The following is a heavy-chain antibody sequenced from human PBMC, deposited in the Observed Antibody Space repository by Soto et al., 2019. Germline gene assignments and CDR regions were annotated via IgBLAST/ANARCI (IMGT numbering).Heavy chain of an antibody. D-gene: IGHD6-13*01. CDR3: ARGRPGYSSSWYDY. CDR2: INHSGST. CDR1: GGSFSGYY. Sequence: QVQLQQWGAGLLKPSETLSLTCAVYGGSFSGYYWSWIRQPPGKGLEWIGEINHSGSTNYNPSLKSRVTISVDTSKNQFSPKLSSVTAADTAVYYCARGRPGYSSSWYDYWGQGTLVTVSS. J-gene: IGHJ4*02. V-gene: IGHV4-34*01.